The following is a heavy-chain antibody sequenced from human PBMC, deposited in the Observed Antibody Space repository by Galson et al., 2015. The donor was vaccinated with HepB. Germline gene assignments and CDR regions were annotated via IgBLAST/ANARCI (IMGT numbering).Heavy chain of an antibody. J-gene: IGHJ4*02. CDR1: GFTFRSYG. CDR3: ARDHQKHSYGYFDY. V-gene: IGHV3-33*01. CDR2: IWYDGTNK. Sequence: SLRLSCAASGFTFRSYGMHWVRQAPGKGLEWVAVIWYDGTNKNYADSVKGRFTISRDKSKNTLYLQMNSLRAEDTVVYYCARDHQKHSYGYFDYWGQGALVTVSS. D-gene: IGHD5-18*01.